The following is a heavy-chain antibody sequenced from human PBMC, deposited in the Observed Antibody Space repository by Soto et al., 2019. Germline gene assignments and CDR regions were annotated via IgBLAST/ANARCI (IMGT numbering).Heavy chain of an antibody. Sequence: GGSLRLSCAASGFTFSSYGMHWVRQAPGKGLEWVAVIWYDGSNKYYADSVKGRFTISRDNSKNTLYLQMNSLRAEDTAVYYCAREGDSSGYYNPYYYYGMDVWGQGTTVTVSS. CDR2: IWYDGSNK. CDR1: GFTFSSYG. D-gene: IGHD3-22*01. V-gene: IGHV3-33*01. J-gene: IGHJ6*02. CDR3: AREGDSSGYYNPYYYYGMDV.